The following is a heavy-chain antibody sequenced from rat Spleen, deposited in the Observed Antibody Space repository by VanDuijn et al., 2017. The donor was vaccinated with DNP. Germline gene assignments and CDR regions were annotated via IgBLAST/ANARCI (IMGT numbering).Heavy chain of an antibody. J-gene: IGHJ2*01. V-gene: IGHV5-19*01. CDR3: ATQGH. CDR2: SSPGDTSG. Sequence: EVQLVKSGGVVGQTGRSLKFSCECAGFTFSKYGMHWVRQAPTKGLEWVASSSPGDTSGFYRDSLKGRFTISRDAAKSILYLQMDSLRSEDTATYYCATQGHWGQGVMVTVSS. CDR1: GFTFSKYG.